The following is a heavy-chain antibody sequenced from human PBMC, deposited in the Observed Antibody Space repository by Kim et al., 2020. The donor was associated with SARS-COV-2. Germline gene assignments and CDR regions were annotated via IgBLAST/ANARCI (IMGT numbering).Heavy chain of an antibody. J-gene: IGHJ6*02. CDR2: GST. Sequence: GSTYYADSVKGRFTISRDNSKNTLYLQMNSLRAEDTAVYYCAKDRLGMDVWGQGTTVTVSS. D-gene: IGHD3-16*01. CDR3: AKDRLGMDV. V-gene: IGHV3-23*01.